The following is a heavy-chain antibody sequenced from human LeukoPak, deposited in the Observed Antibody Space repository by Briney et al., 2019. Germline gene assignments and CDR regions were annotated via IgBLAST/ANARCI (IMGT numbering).Heavy chain of an antibody. D-gene: IGHD3-3*01. J-gene: IGHJ4*02. Sequence: GGSLRLSCAASRFTFSSYAMHWVRQAPGKGLEWVAVISYDGSNKYYADSVKGRFTISRDNSKNTLYLQMNSLRAEDTAVYYCANSLMDDFWSGYYPFAYWGQGTLVTVSS. V-gene: IGHV3-30-3*01. CDR3: ANSLMDDFWSGYYPFAY. CDR2: ISYDGSNK. CDR1: RFTFSSYA.